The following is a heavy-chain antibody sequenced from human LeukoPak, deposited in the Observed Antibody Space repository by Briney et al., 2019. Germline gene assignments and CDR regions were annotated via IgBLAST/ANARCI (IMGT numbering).Heavy chain of an antibody. CDR1: GGSISSYY. J-gene: IGHJ6*04. V-gene: IGHV4-59*01. D-gene: IGHD3-10*01. CDR3: ARDVEFNYGMDV. CDR2: IYYSGST. Sequence: PSETLSLTCTVSGGSISSYYWSWIRQPPGKGLEWIGYIYYSGSTNYNPSLKSRVTISVDTSKNQFSLKLSSVTAADTAVYYCARDVEFNYGMDVWGEGTTVTVSS.